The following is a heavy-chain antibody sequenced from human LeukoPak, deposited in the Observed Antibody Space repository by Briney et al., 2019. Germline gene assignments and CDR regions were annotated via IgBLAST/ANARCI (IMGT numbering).Heavy chain of an antibody. J-gene: IGHJ5*02. CDR2: IYHSGST. CDR1: GGSISSGGYS. V-gene: IGHV4-30-2*01. D-gene: IGHD3-3*01. CDR3: ARGIFGDINWFDP. Sequence: SETLSLTCAVSGGSISSGGYSWSWIRQPPGKGLEWIGYIYHSGSTYYNPSLKSRVTISVDRSKNQFSLKLSSVTAADTAVYYCARGIFGDINWFDPWGQGTLVTVSS.